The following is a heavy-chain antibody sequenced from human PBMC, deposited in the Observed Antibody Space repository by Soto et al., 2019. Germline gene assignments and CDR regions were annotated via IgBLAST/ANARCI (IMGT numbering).Heavy chain of an antibody. Sequence: PSQTLSLTCAISGDSVSSNSAAWNWISQSPSRGLEWLGRTYYRSKWYNDYAVSVKSRITINPDTSKNQFSLQLNSVTPEDTAVYYCARGEQWRAYGMDVWGQGTTVTVSS. CDR2: TYYRSKWYN. CDR3: ARGEQWRAYGMDV. J-gene: IGHJ6*02. V-gene: IGHV6-1*01. CDR1: GDSVSSNSAA. D-gene: IGHD6-19*01.